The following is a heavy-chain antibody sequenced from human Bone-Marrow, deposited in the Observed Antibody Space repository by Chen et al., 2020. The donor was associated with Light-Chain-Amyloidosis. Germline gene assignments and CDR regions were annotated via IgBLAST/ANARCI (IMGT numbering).Heavy chain of an antibody. CDR3: ARRGSTGTAVDY. CDR1: GFTFSTYG. J-gene: IGHJ4*02. V-gene: IGHV3-21*01. D-gene: IGHD4-4*01. Sequence: EVQLVESGGGLVKSGGSLRLSCAASGFTFSTYGMNWVRQAPGKGLEWVSSISSTSSYIYYADSVKGRFTISRDNAKNSLYLQINSLRAEDTAVYYCARRGSTGTAVDYWGQGTLVTVSS. CDR2: ISSTSSYI.